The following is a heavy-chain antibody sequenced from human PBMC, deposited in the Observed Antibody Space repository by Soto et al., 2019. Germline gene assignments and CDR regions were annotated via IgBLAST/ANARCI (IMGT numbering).Heavy chain of an antibody. J-gene: IGHJ4*02. Sequence: EVQLVESGGGLVQPGRSLRLSCAASGFTFDDYVMHWVRQTPGRGLEWVSSINWNSAIIGYADSVKGRFTISRDNAKSSLYLQMNSLSADDTALYYCAKGSSYINSPPAYWGQGTLVTVSS. D-gene: IGHD1-1*01. CDR1: GFTFDDYV. CDR2: INWNSAII. CDR3: AKGSSYINSPPAY. V-gene: IGHV3-9*01.